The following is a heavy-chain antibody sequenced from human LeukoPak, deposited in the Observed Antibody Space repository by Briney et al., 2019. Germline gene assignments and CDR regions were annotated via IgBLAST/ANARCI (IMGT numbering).Heavy chain of an antibody. CDR3: AKGLAEGSGSTGSSILHF. CDR1: GFIFSSHA. V-gene: IGHV3-30*18. Sequence: GGSLRLSCSGSGFIFSSHAMHWVRQAPGKGLEWVAVISYTGNNKDYADSVKGRFTISRDNSKSTLYIQMDSLRAEDTAVYYCAKGLAEGSGSTGSSILHFWGQGTLVTVSS. J-gene: IGHJ4*02. CDR2: ISYTGNNK. D-gene: IGHD2-15*01.